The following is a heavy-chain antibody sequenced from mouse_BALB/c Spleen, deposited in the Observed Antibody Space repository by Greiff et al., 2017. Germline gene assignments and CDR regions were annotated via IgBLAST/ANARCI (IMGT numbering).Heavy chain of an antibody. Sequence: EVKLMESGGGLVKPGGSLKLSCAASGFTFSSYAMSWVRQTPEKRLEWVATISSGGSYTYYPDSVKGRFTISRDNAKNTLYLQMSSLRSEDTAMYYCASQTFTTGYYFDYWGQGTTLTVSS. CDR3: ASQTFTTGYYFDY. V-gene: IGHV5-9-3*01. CDR1: GFTFSSYA. D-gene: IGHD1-1*01. CDR2: ISSGGSYT. J-gene: IGHJ2*01.